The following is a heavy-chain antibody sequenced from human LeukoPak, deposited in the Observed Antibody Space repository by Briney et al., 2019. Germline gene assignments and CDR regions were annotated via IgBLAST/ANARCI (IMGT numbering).Heavy chain of an antibody. CDR2: ISGSGGST. D-gene: IGHD5-24*01. Sequence: ETLSLTCTVSGASMDNNNYDWGWIRQPPGKGLEWVSAISGSGGSTYYADSVKGRFTISRDNSKNTLYLQMNSLRAEDTAVYYCAKGAPVEMATNSRPDYWGQGTLVTVSS. CDR3: AKGAPVEMATNSRPDY. CDR1: GASMDNNNYD. J-gene: IGHJ4*02. V-gene: IGHV3-23*01.